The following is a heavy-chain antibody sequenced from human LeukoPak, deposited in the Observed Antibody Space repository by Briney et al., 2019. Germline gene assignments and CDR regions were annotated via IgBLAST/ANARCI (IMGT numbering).Heavy chain of an antibody. CDR3: TRYQLPQRFFDY. J-gene: IGHJ4*02. D-gene: IGHD2-2*01. Sequence: QPGGSLRLSCAASGFTFSTYGMHWVRQAPGKGLEWVARTRNRANSYSTEYAASVKGRFTISRDESQNSLYLQMNSLKTEDTAVYYCTRYQLPQRFFDYWGQGSLVTVSS. CDR1: GFTFSTYG. V-gene: IGHV3-72*01. CDR2: TRNRANSYST.